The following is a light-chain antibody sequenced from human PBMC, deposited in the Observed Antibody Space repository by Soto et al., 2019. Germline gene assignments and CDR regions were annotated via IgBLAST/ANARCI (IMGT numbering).Light chain of an antibody. CDR2: GAS. Sequence: EIVLTQSPGTLSLSPGERATLSCRASQSVSSSSYLAWYQQKPGQAPRLLIYGASSRATGIPDRFSGSGSATDFTLTISRLEPEDFAVYYCQQYNNWPPWTFGQGTKVEIK. CDR1: QSVSSSSY. CDR3: QQYNNWPPWT. V-gene: IGKV3-20*01. J-gene: IGKJ1*01.